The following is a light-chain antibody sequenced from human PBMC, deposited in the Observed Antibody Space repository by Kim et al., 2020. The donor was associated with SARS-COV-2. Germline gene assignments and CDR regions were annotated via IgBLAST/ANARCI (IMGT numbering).Light chain of an antibody. Sequence: EIVMTQSPATLSVSPGERATLSCRASQGVSSNLAWYQQKPGQAPRLLIYGASIRATGSPARFSGSGSGTEFTLTISSLQSEDFAVYYCQEYYNWPPGTIGQGTKVDIK. V-gene: IGKV3-15*01. J-gene: IGKJ1*01. CDR2: GAS. CDR3: QEYYNWPPGT. CDR1: QGVSSN.